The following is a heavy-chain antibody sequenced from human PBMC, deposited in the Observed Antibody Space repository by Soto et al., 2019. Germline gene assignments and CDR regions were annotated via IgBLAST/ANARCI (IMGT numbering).Heavy chain of an antibody. CDR3: TRGHTGAAA. Sequence: EVQLVESGGGLVQPGGSLQLSCAASGFTFSGSAMHWVRQASGKGLEWVGRVRSKANSYATAYAASVKGRFTISRDDSKNTAYLQMNSLKTEDTAVYYCTRGHTGAAAWGQGTLVTVSS. CDR2: VRSKANSYAT. D-gene: IGHD6-13*01. J-gene: IGHJ5*02. V-gene: IGHV3-73*02. CDR1: GFTFSGSA.